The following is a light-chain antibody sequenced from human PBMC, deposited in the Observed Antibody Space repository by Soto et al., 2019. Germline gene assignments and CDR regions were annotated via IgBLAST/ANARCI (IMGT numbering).Light chain of an antibody. J-gene: IGLJ2*01. CDR3: AAWDDSLSGRV. CDR1: SSDIGAGYR. Sequence: QSVLTQPPSVSGAPGERVTISCTGSSSDIGAGYRVRWYQQVPGTAPKLLIYDNTNRPSGVPDRFSGSKSGTSASLAISGLRSEDEADYYCAAWDDSLSGRVFGGGTKLTVL. V-gene: IGLV1-40*01. CDR2: DNT.